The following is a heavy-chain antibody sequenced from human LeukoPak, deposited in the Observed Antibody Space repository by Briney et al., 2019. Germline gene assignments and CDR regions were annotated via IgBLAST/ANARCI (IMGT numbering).Heavy chain of an antibody. CDR3: ARAYGFYDSSGYYDGGHFDY. D-gene: IGHD3-22*01. J-gene: IGHJ4*02. CDR2: IYNDGST. CDR1: GLTVSSSY. Sequence: PGGSLRLSCAASGLTVSSSYMSWVRQAPGKGLEWVSIIYNDGSTYYADSVKGRFTISRDSAKNTLYLQMNSLRAEDTAVYFCARAYGFYDSSGYYDGGHFDYWGQGTLVTVSS. V-gene: IGHV3-53*01.